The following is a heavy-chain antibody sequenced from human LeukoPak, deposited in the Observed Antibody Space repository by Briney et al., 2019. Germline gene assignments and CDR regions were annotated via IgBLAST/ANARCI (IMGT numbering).Heavy chain of an antibody. D-gene: IGHD3-3*01. CDR2: VYYSEST. J-gene: IGHJ4*02. Sequence: SETLSLTCTVSGGSITSGNYYWGWIRQPPGKGLEWIGSVYYSESTYYNPTLKSRITVSLDTSKNQFSLKVRSVTAADTAVYYCVRDKTFEVVNFFDCWGQGTLDTVSS. V-gene: IGHV4-39*07. CDR1: GGSITSGNYY. CDR3: VRDKTFEVVNFFDC.